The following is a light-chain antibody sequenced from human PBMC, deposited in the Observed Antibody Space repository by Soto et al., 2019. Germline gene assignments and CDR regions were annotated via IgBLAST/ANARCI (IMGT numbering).Light chain of an antibody. CDR2: INSDGSH. V-gene: IGLV4-69*01. Sequence: QPVLTQSPSASASLGASVKLTCTLSSGHSSYAIAWHQQQPEKGPRYLMKINSDGSHNKGDGIPDRFSGSSSGAERYLTISSLQSEDEADYYCQTWGTGIHVFGTGTKLTVL. CDR3: QTWGTGIHV. CDR1: SGHSSYA. J-gene: IGLJ1*01.